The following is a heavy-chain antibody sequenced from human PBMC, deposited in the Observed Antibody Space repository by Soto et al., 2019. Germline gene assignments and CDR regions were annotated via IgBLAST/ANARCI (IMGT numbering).Heavy chain of an antibody. D-gene: IGHD1-26*01. CDR1: GFTFSSYW. CDR2: ITSKAYGGTT. CDR3: TRAGGNYYVPYYFDF. Sequence: GGSLRLSCAASGFTFSSYWMHWVRQAPGKGLVWVGFITSKAYGGTTEYAASVKGRFTISRDDSKTLAYLQMNSLKIEDTAVYYCTRAGGNYYVPYYFDFWGQGALVTVAS. J-gene: IGHJ4*02. V-gene: IGHV3-49*04.